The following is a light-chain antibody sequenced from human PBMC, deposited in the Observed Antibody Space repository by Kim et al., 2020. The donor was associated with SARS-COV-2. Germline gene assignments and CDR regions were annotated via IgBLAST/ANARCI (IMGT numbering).Light chain of an antibody. CDR2: SAS. J-gene: IGKJ5*01. Sequence: DIQMTQSPSSLSASVGDRVTITCRASQTIHIYLNWYQQKPGKAPKLLIESASSLQSGVPSRFSGSGSGTDFTLTISSVQPEDFATYYGQQSYNTPPIAFGQGTRLEIK. V-gene: IGKV1-39*01. CDR3: QQSYNTPPIA. CDR1: QTIHIY.